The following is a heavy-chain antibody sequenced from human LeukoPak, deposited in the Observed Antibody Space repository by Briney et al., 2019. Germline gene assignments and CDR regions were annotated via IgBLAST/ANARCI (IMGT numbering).Heavy chain of an antibody. CDR1: GGSFSGYY. V-gene: IGHV4-34*01. CDR3: VRAYSSSWYINWFDP. CDR2: INHSGST. J-gene: IGHJ5*02. Sequence: SETLSLTCAVYGGSFSGYYWSWIRQPPGKGLEWIGEINHSGSTYYNPSLKSRVTISVDTSKNQFSLKLSSVTAAGTAVYYCVRAYSSSWYINWFDPWGQGTLVTVSS. D-gene: IGHD6-13*01.